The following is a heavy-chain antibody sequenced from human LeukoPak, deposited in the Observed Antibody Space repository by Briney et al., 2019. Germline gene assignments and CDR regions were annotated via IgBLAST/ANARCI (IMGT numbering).Heavy chain of an antibody. J-gene: IGHJ4*02. Sequence: GGSLRLSCAASGFTFSSYSMNWVRQAPGKGLEWVSSISSSSSYIYYADSVKGRFTISRDNAKNSLYLQMNSLRADDTAVYYCARDVPRGSSGGYWGQGTLVTVSS. CDR3: ARDVPRGSSGGY. D-gene: IGHD6-13*01. CDR1: GFTFSSYS. CDR2: ISSSSSYI. V-gene: IGHV3-21*04.